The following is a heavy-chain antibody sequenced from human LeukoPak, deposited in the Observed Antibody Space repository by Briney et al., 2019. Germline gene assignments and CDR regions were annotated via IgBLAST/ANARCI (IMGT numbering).Heavy chain of an antibody. J-gene: IGHJ4*02. CDR3: ARLREPGFHFDY. CDR2: IYPGDSDI. Sequence: HGESLKISCQGSGYSFSNYWIVWVRLMSGKGLEWMGIIYPGDSDIKYSPSFQGQVTVSADKSTSTAYLQWSSLKASDTAMYYCARLREPGFHFDYWGQGTLVTVSS. CDR1: GYSFSNYW. D-gene: IGHD1-14*01. V-gene: IGHV5-51*01.